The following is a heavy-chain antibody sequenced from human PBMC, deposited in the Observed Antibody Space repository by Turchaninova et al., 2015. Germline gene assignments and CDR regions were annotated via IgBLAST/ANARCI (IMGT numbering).Heavy chain of an antibody. V-gene: IGHV3-9*01. CDR2: IRWNSGRI. CDR3: AKDYCTGGICYKGGFDY. CDR1: GFPFDDYA. J-gene: IGHJ4*02. D-gene: IGHD2-8*02. Sequence: EVQLVESGGGMVQRGRSLSSACVASGFPFDDYAMHWVRVAPGKGLEWFSGIRWNSGRIVYADSVKGRFTISRDNAKNFLYLHMNSLKPEDTALYYCAKDYCTGGICYKGGFDYWGQGTLVTVSA.